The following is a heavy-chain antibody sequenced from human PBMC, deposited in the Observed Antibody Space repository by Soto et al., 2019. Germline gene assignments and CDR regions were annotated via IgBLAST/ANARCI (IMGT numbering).Heavy chain of an antibody. Sequence: SETLSLTCTVSGGSISSGGYYWSWIRQHPGKGLEWIGYIYYSGSTYYNPSLKSRVTISVDTSKNQFSLKLSSVTAADTAVYYCARYEVVPTAQKLQFDYWGQGTLVTVSS. CDR3: ARYEVVPTAQKLQFDY. V-gene: IGHV4-31*03. J-gene: IGHJ4*02. CDR2: IYYSGST. CDR1: GGSISSGGYY. D-gene: IGHD2-2*01.